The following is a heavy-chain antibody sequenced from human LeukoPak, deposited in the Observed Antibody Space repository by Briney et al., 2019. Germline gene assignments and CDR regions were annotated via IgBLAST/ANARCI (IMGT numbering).Heavy chain of an antibody. D-gene: IGHD2-2*01. CDR1: GESISSGRHY. Sequence: PSETLSLTCSVSGESISSGRHYWTWVRQPPGKGLEWIGYLYYSGTTNYNPSLKSRVSISVDMSKKQISLKLRYVTAADTAVYYCARGGMAYQSRSTWFDPWGQGTLVTVSS. J-gene: IGHJ5*02. CDR3: ARGGMAYQSRSTWFDP. V-gene: IGHV4-61*01. CDR2: LYYSGTT.